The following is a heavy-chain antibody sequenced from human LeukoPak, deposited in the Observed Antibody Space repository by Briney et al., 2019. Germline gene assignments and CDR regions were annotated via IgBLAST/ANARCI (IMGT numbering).Heavy chain of an antibody. J-gene: IGHJ4*02. Sequence: ASVKVSCKASGYTFTSNYVHWVRQAPGQGLEWVGRINPSGGSTNYAQKFQGRVTMTEDTSTDTAYMELSSLRSEDTAVYYCATGGYDSSGLYFDYWGQGTLVTVSS. V-gene: IGHV1-46*01. CDR3: ATGGYDSSGLYFDY. CDR1: GYTFTSNY. D-gene: IGHD3-22*01. CDR2: INPSGGST.